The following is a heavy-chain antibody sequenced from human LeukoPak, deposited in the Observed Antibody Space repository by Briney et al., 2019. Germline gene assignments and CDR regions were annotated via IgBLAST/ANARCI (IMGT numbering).Heavy chain of an antibody. Sequence: GGSLRLSCAASGFTFSSYGMHWVRQAPGKGLEWVAVIWYDGSNKYYADSVKGRFTTSRDNSKNTLYLQMNSLRAEDTAVYYCARDPGRYDYVWGSYRPYFQHWGQGTLVTVSS. CDR2: IWYDGSNK. CDR3: ARDPGRYDYVWGSYRPYFQH. J-gene: IGHJ1*01. CDR1: GFTFSSYG. V-gene: IGHV3-33*01. D-gene: IGHD3-16*02.